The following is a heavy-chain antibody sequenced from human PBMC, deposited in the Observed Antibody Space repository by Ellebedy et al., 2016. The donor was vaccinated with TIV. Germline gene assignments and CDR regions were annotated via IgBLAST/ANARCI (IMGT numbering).Heavy chain of an antibody. D-gene: IGHD3-22*01. J-gene: IGHJ5*02. CDR3: AHRVWGDSSCYFLLLDDPNNWFDP. V-gene: IGHV2-5*01. Sequence: SGPTLVKPTQTLTLTCTFSGFLLRTSGVGVGWIRQPPGKAREWLALIYWNDDKRYSPSLKSMLTITKDTSKHQVVLTMTNMDPVDTATYYCAHRVWGDSSCYFLLLDDPNNWFDPWGQGTLVTVSS. CDR1: GFLLRTSGVG. CDR2: IYWNDDK.